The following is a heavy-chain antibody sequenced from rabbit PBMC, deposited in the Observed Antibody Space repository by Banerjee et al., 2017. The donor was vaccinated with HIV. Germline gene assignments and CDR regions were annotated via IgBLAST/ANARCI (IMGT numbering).Heavy chain of an antibody. J-gene: IGHJ4*01. CDR3: ARVTYGGHFNL. D-gene: IGHD2-1*01. CDR1: GLSFSSSYW. CDR2: IAAGNSGST. V-gene: IGHV1S45*01. Sequence: QEQLEESGGGLVKPGASLTLTCTASGLSFSSSYWICWVRQAPGKGLEWIACIAAGNSGSTYYASWAKGRFTISKTPSTTVTLQMTSLTAADTATYFCARVTYGGHFNLWGPGTLVTVS.